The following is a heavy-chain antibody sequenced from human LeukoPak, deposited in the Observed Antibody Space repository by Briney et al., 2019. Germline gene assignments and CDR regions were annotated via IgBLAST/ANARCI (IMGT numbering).Heavy chain of an antibody. CDR3: ARDDLPEYYMDV. Sequence: GGSLRLSCTASGFTPSIYRMSWVRQAPGKGLEWVSSITNTGSYKYYADSLKGRFTISRDNAKNSLYLQLNSLRVEDTAVYYCARDDLPEYYMDVWGQGTTVTVSS. J-gene: IGHJ6*03. CDR2: ITNTGSYK. CDR1: GFTPSIYR. V-gene: IGHV3-21*01.